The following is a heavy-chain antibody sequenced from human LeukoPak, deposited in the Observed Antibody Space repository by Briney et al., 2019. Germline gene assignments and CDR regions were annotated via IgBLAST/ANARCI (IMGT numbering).Heavy chain of an antibody. D-gene: IGHD5-12*01. Sequence: GASVKVSWKGSGYSFNTQYIHWLRQAPGQGFEWMGWMNPDNGGTNVARNFQGRVTLTRDTSISTAYMELSGLRSDDTAVYFCARRWGYDYRGINWFDPWGQGTLVIVSP. CDR1: GYSFNTQY. CDR3: ARRWGYDYRGINWFDP. CDR2: MNPDNGGT. V-gene: IGHV1-2*02. J-gene: IGHJ5*02.